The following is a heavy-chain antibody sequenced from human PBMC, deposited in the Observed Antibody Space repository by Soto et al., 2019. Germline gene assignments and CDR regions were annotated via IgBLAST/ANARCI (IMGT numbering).Heavy chain of an antibody. CDR2: ITAFNGNT. Sequence: QVHLVQSGAEVEKPGASVKVSCQASGYTFTDYGISWVRQAPGQGLQWMGWITAFNGNTKYAQQFQGRVTMTTDTSTSTAYMELRSLESDDTAVYYCARISQSDFWSGYYSFFDYWGQGTLVTVSS. CDR1: GYTFTDYG. J-gene: IGHJ4*02. V-gene: IGHV1-18*01. CDR3: ARISQSDFWSGYYSFFDY. D-gene: IGHD3-3*01.